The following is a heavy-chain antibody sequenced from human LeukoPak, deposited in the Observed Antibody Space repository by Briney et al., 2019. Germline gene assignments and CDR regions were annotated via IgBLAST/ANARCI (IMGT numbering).Heavy chain of an antibody. CDR2: ISNDGSKR. CDR1: GFTFSNYA. J-gene: IGHJ6*04. D-gene: IGHD6-13*01. V-gene: IGHV3-30*18. CDR3: AKGDGGSSSWYDFYFYGVDV. Sequence: GGSLRLSCVVSGFTFSNYAMHWVRQAPGKGLEWVAVISNDGSKRHYADAVKGRLSISRDNSKNALSSQFNSLRGDDTAVYYCAKGDGGSSSWYDFYFYGVDVWGKGTAVTVSS.